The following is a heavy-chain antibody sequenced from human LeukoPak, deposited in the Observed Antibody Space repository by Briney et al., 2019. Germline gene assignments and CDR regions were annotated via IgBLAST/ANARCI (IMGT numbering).Heavy chain of an antibody. J-gene: IGHJ4*02. Sequence: GGSLRLSCAASGFTFSSYEMNWVRQAPGKGLEWVSYISSSGSTIYYADSVKGRSTISRDNAKNSLYLQMNSLRAEDTAVYYCARELPGIAVAGRVFDYWGQGTLVTVSS. V-gene: IGHV3-48*03. CDR2: ISSSGSTI. CDR3: ARELPGIAVAGRVFDY. D-gene: IGHD6-19*01. CDR1: GFTFSSYE.